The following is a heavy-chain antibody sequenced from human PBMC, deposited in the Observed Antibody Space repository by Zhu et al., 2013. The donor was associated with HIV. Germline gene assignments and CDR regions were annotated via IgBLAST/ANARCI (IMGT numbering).Heavy chain of an antibody. CDR3: ARGTFDSSGYFGFDF. V-gene: IGHV1-2*06. J-gene: IGHJ3*01. D-gene: IGHD3-22*01. Sequence: QVQLVQSGAEVKKPGASLNISCKASGYSFIGNYVHWVRQAPGHGLEWMGRINPKTGDTTYFREVSGAGVIMARDTSVNTAYMEVKNVTFDDTAVYYCARGTFDSSGYFGFDFWGQGTFIIVSS. CDR2: INPKTGDT. CDR1: GYSFIGNY.